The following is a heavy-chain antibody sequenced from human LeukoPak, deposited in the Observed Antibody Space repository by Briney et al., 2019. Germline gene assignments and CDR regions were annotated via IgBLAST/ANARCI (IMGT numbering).Heavy chain of an antibody. CDR3: ARGGYFDWFSRYYYYMDV. V-gene: IGHV1-2*02. CDR1: GYTFTGYY. CDR2: INPNSGGT. D-gene: IGHD3-9*01. Sequence: GASVKVSCKASGYTFTGYYMHWVRQAPGQGLEWMGWINPNSGGTNYAQKFQGRVTIARDTSISTAYMELSRLRSDDTAVYYCARGGYFDWFSRYYYYMDVWGKGTTVTVSS. J-gene: IGHJ6*03.